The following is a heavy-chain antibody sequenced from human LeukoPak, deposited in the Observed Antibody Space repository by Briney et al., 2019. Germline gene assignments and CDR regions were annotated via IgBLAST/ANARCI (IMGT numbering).Heavy chain of an antibody. CDR1: GGSISSSSYY. CDR2: IYVSGST. D-gene: IGHD6-19*01. J-gene: IGHJ4*02. CDR3: ASQKKPGIAVAGNSFDY. V-gene: IGHV4-39*01. Sequence: SETLSLTRTVSGGSISSSSYYWGWIRQPPGKGLEWSGSIYVSGSTYYNPSLKSRVTISVDTSKNEFSLKLRSVTAADTAVYYCASQKKPGIAVAGNSFDYWGQGTLVSVSS.